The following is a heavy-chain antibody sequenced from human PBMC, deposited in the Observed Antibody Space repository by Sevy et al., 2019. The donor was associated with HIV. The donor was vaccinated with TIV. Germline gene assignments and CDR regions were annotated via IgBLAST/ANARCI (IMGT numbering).Heavy chain of an antibody. V-gene: IGHV3-23*01. CDR1: GFTFSSYA. CDR3: AKPLHCSGGSCFDY. J-gene: IGHJ4*02. CDR2: ISGSGGST. D-gene: IGHD2-15*01. Sequence: GGSLRLSCAASGFTFSSYAMSWVRQAPGKGLEWVSAISGSGGSTYYADSVKGRFTISRDNSKNTLYQQMNSLRAEDTAVYYCAKPLHCSGGSCFDYWGQGTLVTVSS.